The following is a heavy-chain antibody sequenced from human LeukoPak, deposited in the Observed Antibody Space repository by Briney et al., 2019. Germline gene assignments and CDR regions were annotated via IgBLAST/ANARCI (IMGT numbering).Heavy chain of an antibody. J-gene: IGHJ4*02. CDR3: ARDTSDYSGSYFDY. Sequence: PSETLSLTCTVSGGSISSGSYYWSWIRQPAGKGLEWIGRIYTSGSTNYNPSLKSRVTISVDTYKHQFSLKLSSVTAADTAVYYCARDTSDYSGSYFDYWGQGTLVTVSS. D-gene: IGHD1-26*01. V-gene: IGHV4-61*02. CDR1: GGSISSGSYY. CDR2: IYTSGST.